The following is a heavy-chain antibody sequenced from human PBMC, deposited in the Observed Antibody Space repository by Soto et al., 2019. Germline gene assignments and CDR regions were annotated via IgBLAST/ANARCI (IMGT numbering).Heavy chain of an antibody. J-gene: IGHJ3*02. CDR3: AREIAVAGTFSDAFDI. CDR1: GYTFTGYY. D-gene: IGHD6-13*01. Sequence: ASVKVSCKASGYTFTGYYMHWVRQAPRQGLEWMGWINPNSGGTNYAQKFQGWVTMTRDTSISTAYMELSRLRSDDTAVYYCAREIAVAGTFSDAFDIWGQGTMVTVSS. V-gene: IGHV1-2*04. CDR2: INPNSGGT.